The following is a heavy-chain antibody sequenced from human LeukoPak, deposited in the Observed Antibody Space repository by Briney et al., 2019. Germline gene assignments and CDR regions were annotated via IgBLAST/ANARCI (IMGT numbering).Heavy chain of an antibody. D-gene: IGHD4-17*01. CDR1: GGSISSYS. CDR3: ARTHGDYVSFDY. J-gene: IGHJ4*02. CDR2: IYTSGST. Sequence: SETLSLTCTVSGGSISSYSWSWIRQPAGKGLEWIGRIYTSGSTNYNPSLKSRVTMSVDTSKNQFSLKLSSVTAADTGLYYCARTHGDYVSFDYWGQGTLVTVSS. V-gene: IGHV4-4*07.